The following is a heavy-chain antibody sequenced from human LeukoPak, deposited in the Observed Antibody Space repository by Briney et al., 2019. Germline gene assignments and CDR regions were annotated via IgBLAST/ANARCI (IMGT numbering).Heavy chain of an antibody. V-gene: IGHV3-21*01. J-gene: IGHJ4*02. D-gene: IGHD1-26*01. CDR3: ARDLGGSYYFDY. CDR1: GFTFSSYS. Sequence: GGSLRLSCAASGFTFSSYSMNWVRQAPGKGLEWVSSIGSSSSYIYYADSVKGRFTISRDNAKNSLYLQMNSLRAEDTAVYYCARDLGGSYYFDYWGQGTLVTVSS. CDR2: IGSSSSYI.